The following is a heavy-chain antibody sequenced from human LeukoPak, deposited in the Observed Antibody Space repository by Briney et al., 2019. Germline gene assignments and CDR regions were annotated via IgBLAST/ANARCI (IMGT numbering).Heavy chain of an antibody. CDR3: ARGGFHY. Sequence: PGGSLRLSCAASGFTFSSYWMSWVRQAPGKGLEWVANIKQVGSEKYYVDSVKGRLTISRDNAKNSLDLQMNRLREEDTAVYYCARGGFHYWGQETLVSVPS. V-gene: IGHV3-7*04. D-gene: IGHD3-16*01. CDR1: GFTFSSYW. J-gene: IGHJ4*02. CDR2: IKQVGSEK.